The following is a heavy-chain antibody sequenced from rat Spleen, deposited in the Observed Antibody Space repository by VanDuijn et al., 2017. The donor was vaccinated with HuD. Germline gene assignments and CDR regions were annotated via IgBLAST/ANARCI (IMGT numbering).Heavy chain of an antibody. CDR1: GFTFSDYG. V-gene: IGHV5-29*01. D-gene: IGHD1-3*01. CDR2: ISYGDTSVHSST. CDR3: ARHGGDYGSYFDY. J-gene: IGHJ2*01. Sequence: EVQLVESGGGLVQPGRSLKLSCAASGFTFSDYGMAWVRQAPTKGLEWVATISYGDTSVHSSTYYRDSVKGRFTISSDNAKSTLSLQMDSLRSEDTATYYCARHGGDYGSYFDYWGQGVMVTVSS.